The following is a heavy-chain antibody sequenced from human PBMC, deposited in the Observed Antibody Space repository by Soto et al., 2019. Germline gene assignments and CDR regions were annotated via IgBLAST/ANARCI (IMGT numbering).Heavy chain of an antibody. Sequence: QVQLMESGGGVVQPGRSLRLSCVASGFPFSAYGIHWVRQAPGKGLEWVAVFWADGSKTYYADSVQGRFTISRDNSKNTVYLQMNSLRDEDTAVYYCARDADTSSHYSIFDYWGQGTLVTVSS. V-gene: IGHV3-30*19. J-gene: IGHJ4*02. CDR2: FWADGSKT. CDR1: GFPFSAYG. CDR3: ARDADTSSHYSIFDY. D-gene: IGHD3-22*01.